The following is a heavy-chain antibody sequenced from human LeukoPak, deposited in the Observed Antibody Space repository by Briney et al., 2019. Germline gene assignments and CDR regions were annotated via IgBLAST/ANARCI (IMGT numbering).Heavy chain of an antibody. Sequence: GGSLRLSCAASRFTFSSYGMHWVRQAPGKGLEWVSSISSSSSYIYYADSVKGRLTISRDNAKNSLYLQMNSLRAEDTAVYYCAREVYDAFDIWGQGTMVTVSS. V-gene: IGHV3-21*01. CDR3: AREVYDAFDI. CDR2: ISSSSSYI. D-gene: IGHD1-14*01. J-gene: IGHJ3*02. CDR1: RFTFSSYG.